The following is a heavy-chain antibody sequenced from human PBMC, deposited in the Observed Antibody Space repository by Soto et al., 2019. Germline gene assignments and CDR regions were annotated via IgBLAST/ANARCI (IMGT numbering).Heavy chain of an antibody. Sequence: GGSLRLSCVASGFSFKDFYMTWIRQSPGKGLEWVSVISAGASFRNYADSVKGRFTISRDNAKNSLFLQMSSLSADDTGVYYCARGGHSGHSPTDFDYWGQGILVTVSS. CDR3: ARGGHSGHSPTDFDY. CDR1: GFSFKDFY. CDR2: ISAGASFR. D-gene: IGHD1-26*01. J-gene: IGHJ4*02. V-gene: IGHV3-11*06.